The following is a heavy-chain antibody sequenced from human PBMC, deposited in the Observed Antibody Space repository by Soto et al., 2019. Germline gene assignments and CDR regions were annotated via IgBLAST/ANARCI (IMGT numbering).Heavy chain of an antibody. CDR3: ARGYCSGGSCFDY. CDR1: GGSISSYY. CDR2: IYYSGST. V-gene: IGHV4-59*01. D-gene: IGHD2-15*01. Sequence: SETLSLTCTVSGGSISSYYWSWIRQPPGKGLEWIGYIYYSGSTNYNPSLKSRVTISVDTSKNQVSLKLSSVTAADTAVYYCARGYCSGGSCFDYWGQGTLVTVSS. J-gene: IGHJ4*02.